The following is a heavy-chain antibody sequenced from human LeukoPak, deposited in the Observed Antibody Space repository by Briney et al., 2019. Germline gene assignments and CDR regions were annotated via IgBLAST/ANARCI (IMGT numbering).Heavy chain of an antibody. D-gene: IGHD6-13*01. CDR1: GFSVSSNY. V-gene: IGHV3-53*01. Sequence: GGSLRLSCAASGFSVSSNYMSWVRQAPGKGLEWVSVIYSGGSTYYADSVKGRFTVSRDISKNTLYLQMNSLRAEDTAVYYCARSIAAAAHYYYYGIDVWGKGTTVTVSS. J-gene: IGHJ6*04. CDR2: IYSGGST. CDR3: ARSIAAAAHYYYYGIDV.